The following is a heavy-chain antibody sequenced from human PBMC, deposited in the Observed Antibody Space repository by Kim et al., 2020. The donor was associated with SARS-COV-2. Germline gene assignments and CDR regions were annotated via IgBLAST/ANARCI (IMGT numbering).Heavy chain of an antibody. CDR3: ARDLKPRSYYGSGSYYPPLRY. CDR2: ISYDGSNK. J-gene: IGHJ4*02. Sequence: GGSLRLSCAASGFTFSSYAMHWVRQAPGKGLEWVAVISYDGSNKYYADSVKGRFTISRDNSKNTLYLQMNSLRAEDTAVYYCARDLKPRSYYGSGSYYPPLRYWGQGTLVTVSS. V-gene: IGHV3-30*04. CDR1: GFTFSSYA. D-gene: IGHD3-10*01.